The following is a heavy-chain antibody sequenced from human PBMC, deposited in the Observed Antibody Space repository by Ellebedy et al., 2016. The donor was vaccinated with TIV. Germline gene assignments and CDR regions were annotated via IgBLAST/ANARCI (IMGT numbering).Heavy chain of an antibody. Sequence: GESLKISXAASGFTFSDYYMSWIRQAPGKGLEWVSYISSSSSYTNYADSVKGRFTISRDNSKNTLYLQMNSLRAEDTAVYYCARSRQDTTFYYGMDVWGQGTTVTVSS. CDR1: GFTFSDYY. CDR3: ARSRQDTTFYYGMDV. J-gene: IGHJ6*02. D-gene: IGHD4-11*01. V-gene: IGHV3-11*06. CDR2: ISSSSSYT.